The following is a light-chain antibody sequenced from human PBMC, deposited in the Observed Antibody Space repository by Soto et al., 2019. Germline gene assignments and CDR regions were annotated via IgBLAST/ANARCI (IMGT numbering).Light chain of an antibody. CDR3: SSYAGSNNYV. CDR2: EVS. Sequence: QSALTQPPSASASPGQSVTISCTGTSSDVGGYNYVSWYQQHPGKAPKHMIYEVSKRPSGVPDRFSGSKSGNTASLTVSGLQAEDEADYYCSSYAGSNNYVFGTGTKLTVL. CDR1: SSDVGGYNY. V-gene: IGLV2-8*01. J-gene: IGLJ1*01.